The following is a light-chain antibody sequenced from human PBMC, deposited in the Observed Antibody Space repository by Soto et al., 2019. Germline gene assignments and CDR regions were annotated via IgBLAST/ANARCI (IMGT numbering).Light chain of an antibody. Sequence: QSALTQPASVSGSPGQSITISCTVTSSDVGSYNYVSWYQQHPGKAPTLVIFDVSDRPSGVSNRFSGSKSGKTASLTISGLQAEDEADYYCSSYTSGSTLVVFGGGTKLTVL. CDR2: DVS. CDR1: SSDVGSYNY. J-gene: IGLJ2*01. V-gene: IGLV2-14*03. CDR3: SSYTSGSTLVV.